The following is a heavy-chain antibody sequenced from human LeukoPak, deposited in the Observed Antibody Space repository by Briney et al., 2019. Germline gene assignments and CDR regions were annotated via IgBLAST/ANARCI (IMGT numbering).Heavy chain of an antibody. Sequence: SETLSLTYTVSGGSISSSSYYWSWIRQPPGKGLEWIAYISDIGSINYNPSLKSRVTISLDTSKNQFSLKLSSVTAADTAVYYCAGHHPRNTVDFWGQGTLVTVSS. CDR2: ISDIGSI. J-gene: IGHJ4*02. CDR1: GGSISSSSYY. CDR3: AGHHPRNTVDF. V-gene: IGHV4-61*05. D-gene: IGHD2/OR15-2a*01.